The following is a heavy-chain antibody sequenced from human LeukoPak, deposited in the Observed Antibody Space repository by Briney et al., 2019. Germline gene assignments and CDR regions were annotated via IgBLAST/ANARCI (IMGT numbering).Heavy chain of an antibody. CDR3: ASVGYGDYV. Sequence: SETLSLTCTVSGVSISSYYWSWIRQPPGKGLEWIGYIYYSGSTNYNPSLKSRVTISIDTSKNQFSLKLSSVTAADTAVYYCASVGYGDYVWGQGTLVTVSS. V-gene: IGHV4-59*01. CDR2: IYYSGST. CDR1: GVSISSYY. J-gene: IGHJ4*02. D-gene: IGHD4-17*01.